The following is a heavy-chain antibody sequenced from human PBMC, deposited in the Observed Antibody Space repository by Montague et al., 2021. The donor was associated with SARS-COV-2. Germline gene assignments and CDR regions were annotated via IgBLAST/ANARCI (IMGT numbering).Heavy chain of an antibody. V-gene: IGHV4-34*01. CDR1: GGSFSGYY. CDR3: ARARQDVVVPALGIGAYYYYYYMDV. J-gene: IGHJ6*03. Sequence: SETLSLTCAVYGGSFSGYYWSWIRQPPGEGLEWIGEINHSGSTNYNSSLKSRVTISVDTSKNQFSLKLNSVTAADTAVYYCARARQDVVVPALGIGAYYYYYYMDVWGKGTTVTVSS. CDR2: INHSGST. D-gene: IGHD2-2*01.